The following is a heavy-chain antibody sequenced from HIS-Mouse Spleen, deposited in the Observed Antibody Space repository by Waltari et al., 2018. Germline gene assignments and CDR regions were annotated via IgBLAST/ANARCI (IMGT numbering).Heavy chain of an antibody. CDR2: INPNSGGT. J-gene: IGHJ3*02. V-gene: IGHV1-2*02. D-gene: IGHD6-19*01. Sequence: QVQLVQSGAEVKKPGASVTVSCKASGYTFTGHYMPWVRQAPGQGLEWMGWINPNSGGTNYAQKFQGRVTMTRDTSISTAYMELSRLRSDDTAVYYCARVLYSSGWHDAFDIWGQGTMVTVSS. CDR1: GYTFTGHY. CDR3: ARVLYSSGWHDAFDI.